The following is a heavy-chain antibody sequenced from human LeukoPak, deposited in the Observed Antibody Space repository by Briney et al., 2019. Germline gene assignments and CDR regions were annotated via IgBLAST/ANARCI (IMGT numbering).Heavy chain of an antibody. V-gene: IGHV3-9*01. J-gene: IGHJ3*02. CDR1: GFTFDDYA. CDR2: ISWNSGSI. Sequence: GGSLRLSCAASGFTFDDYAMHWVRQAPGKGLEWVSGISWNSGSIGYADSVKGRFPISRDNAENSLYLQMNSLRADDTALYYCAKDIRASNDAFDIWGQGTMVTVSS. CDR3: AKDIRASNDAFDI. D-gene: IGHD3-10*01.